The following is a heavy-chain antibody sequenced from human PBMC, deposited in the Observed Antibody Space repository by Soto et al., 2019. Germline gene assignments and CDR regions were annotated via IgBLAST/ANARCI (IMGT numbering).Heavy chain of an antibody. D-gene: IGHD2-15*01. CDR3: ARDTFPCGVGSCLTGGYFDY. CDR2: INPSGGST. V-gene: IGHV1-46*01. J-gene: IGHJ4*02. Sequence: ASVKVSCKASGYTFTSYYMHWVRQAPGQGLEWMGIINPSGGSTSYAQKFQGRVTMTRDTSTSTVYMELSSLRSEDTAVYYCARDTFPCGVGSCLTGGYFDYWGQGTLVTVSS. CDR1: GYTFTSYY.